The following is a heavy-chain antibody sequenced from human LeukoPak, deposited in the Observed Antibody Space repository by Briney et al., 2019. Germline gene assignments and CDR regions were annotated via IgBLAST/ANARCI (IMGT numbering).Heavy chain of an antibody. J-gene: IGHJ5*02. CDR3: ARGYCSGGSCCSVENWIDP. D-gene: IGHD2-15*01. CDR2: INPNSGGT. Sequence: ASVKASCKAAGYTFTGYYMFWVRQAPGQGLEWMGRINPNSGGTNYAQKFQGRVTMTRDTSISTAYMELSRLRSDDTAVYYCARGYCSGGSCCSVENWIDPWGQGTLVTVSS. CDR1: GYTFTGYY. V-gene: IGHV1-2*06.